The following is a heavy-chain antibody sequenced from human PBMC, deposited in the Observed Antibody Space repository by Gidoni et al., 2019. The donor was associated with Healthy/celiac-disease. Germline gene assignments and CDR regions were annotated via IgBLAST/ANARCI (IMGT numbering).Heavy chain of an antibody. V-gene: IGHV3-15*01. CDR2: IKSKTDGGTT. CDR1: VFTFSNAW. Sequence: DVQLVESGGGLVKPGGSLRLSCAASVFTFSNAWMRWFRKAPGKGLECVGRIKSKTDGGTTDYAAPVKGRFTISRDDSKNTLYLQMNNLKTEDTAVYYCTTDLLGYYYGSGSYYPFDYWGQGTLVTVSS. CDR3: TTDLLGYYYGSGSYYPFDY. D-gene: IGHD3-10*01. J-gene: IGHJ4*02.